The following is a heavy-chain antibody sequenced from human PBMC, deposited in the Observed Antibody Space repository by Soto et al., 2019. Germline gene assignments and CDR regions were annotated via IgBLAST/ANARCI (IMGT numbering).Heavy chain of an antibody. J-gene: IGHJ4*02. D-gene: IGHD2-2*01. Sequence: PGGSLRLSCAASGFTFSSYAMHWVRQAPGKGLEWVAVISYDGSNKYYADSVKGRFTISRDNSKNTLYLQMNSLRAEDTAVYYCARDDDLFFHLPAAPDYWGQGTLVTVSS. V-gene: IGHV3-30-3*01. CDR3: ARDDDLFFHLPAAPDY. CDR1: GFTFSSYA. CDR2: ISYDGSNK.